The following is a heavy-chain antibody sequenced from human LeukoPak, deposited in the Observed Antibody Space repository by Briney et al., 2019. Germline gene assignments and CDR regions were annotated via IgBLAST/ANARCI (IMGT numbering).Heavy chain of an antibody. J-gene: IGHJ6*02. CDR3: AKDTAVAQLYGMDV. CDR1: GFTFSSYG. D-gene: IGHD6-19*01. Sequence: GGSLRLSCAASGFTFSSYGMHWVRQAPGRGLEWVAVISYDGSNKYYADSVKGRLTISRDNSKNTLYLQMNSLRAEDTAVYYCAKDTAVAQLYGMDVWGQGTTVTVSS. CDR2: ISYDGSNK. V-gene: IGHV3-30*18.